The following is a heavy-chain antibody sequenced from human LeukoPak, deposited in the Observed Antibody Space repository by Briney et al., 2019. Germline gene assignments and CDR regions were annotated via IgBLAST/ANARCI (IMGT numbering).Heavy chain of an antibody. J-gene: IGHJ4*02. Sequence: ASVKVSCKACGYTFTSCYVHWVRLAPGQGLEWMGLINPNDGGTSYAQKFQGRVTMTRDMSTSTVYMEVSSLRSEDTAVYYCARDLGSGWYYFDSWGQGTLVTVSS. CDR3: ARDLGSGWYYFDS. CDR2: INPNDGGT. CDR1: GYTFTSCY. D-gene: IGHD6-19*01. V-gene: IGHV1-46*01.